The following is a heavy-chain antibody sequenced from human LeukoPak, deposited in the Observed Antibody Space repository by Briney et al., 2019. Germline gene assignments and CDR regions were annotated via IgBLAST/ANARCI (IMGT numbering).Heavy chain of an antibody. D-gene: IGHD2-2*02. CDR1: GGSISSYY. V-gene: IGHV4-4*07. Sequence: PSETLSLTCTVSGGSISSYYWGWIRQPAGKGLEWIGRIYTSGSTNYNPSLKSRVTMSVDTSKNQFSLKLSSVTAADTAVYYCARVRYCSSTSCYNGMDVWGQGTTVTVSS. CDR3: ARVRYCSSTSCYNGMDV. J-gene: IGHJ6*02. CDR2: IYTSGST.